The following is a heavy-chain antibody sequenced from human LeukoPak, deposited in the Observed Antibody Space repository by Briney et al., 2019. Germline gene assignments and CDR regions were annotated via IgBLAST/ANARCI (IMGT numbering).Heavy chain of an antibody. Sequence: GSLRLSCAAYEFTFKTNWMHWVRQAPGKGLVWVSRINSDGSRINYADSVKGRFTISRDNAKSTLYLQMNSLRADDTAVYYCTRGSYYFDDWGQGTLVTVSS. V-gene: IGHV3-74*01. CDR3: TRGSYYFDD. CDR1: EFTFKTNW. D-gene: IGHD3-10*01. J-gene: IGHJ4*02. CDR2: INSDGSRI.